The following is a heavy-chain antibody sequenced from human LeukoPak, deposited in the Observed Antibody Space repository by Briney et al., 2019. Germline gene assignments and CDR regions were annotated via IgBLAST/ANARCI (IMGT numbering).Heavy chain of an antibody. D-gene: IGHD3-3*01. V-gene: IGHV3-30*03. CDR2: ISYDGSTK. J-gene: IGHJ4*02. CDR3: AGHFGAWHYFDY. CDR1: GFTFSDYG. Sequence: GGSLRLSCAASGFTFSDYGMHWVRQAPGKGLEWVALISYDGSTKYSTDSVKGRFTISRDNSKNTLYLQMNSLRPEDTAVYYCAGHFGAWHYFDYWGQGTLVTVSS.